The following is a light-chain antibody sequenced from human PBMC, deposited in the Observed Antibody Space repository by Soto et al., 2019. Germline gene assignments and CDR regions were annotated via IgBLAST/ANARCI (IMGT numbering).Light chain of an antibody. J-gene: IGKJ1*01. CDR2: DTS. CDR3: QQYGTSPQT. CDR1: QSVTSNY. V-gene: IGKV3-20*01. Sequence: EIVLTQSPGTLSLSPGERATLSCRASQSVTSNYLAWYQQKPGPAPGLLIYDTSTRASGVPDRFSGSGSGTEFTLTISRLEPEDFAVYYCQQYGTSPQTFGQGPKVDI.